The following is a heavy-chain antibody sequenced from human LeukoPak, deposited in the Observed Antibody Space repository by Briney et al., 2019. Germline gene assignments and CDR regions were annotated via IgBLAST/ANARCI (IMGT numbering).Heavy chain of an antibody. CDR2: IRYDGSNK. CDR1: GFTFSSYG. CDR3: AKDRTALTVTTPDY. Sequence: GSLRLSCAASGFTFSSYGMHWVRQAPGKGLEWVAFIRYDGSNKYYADSVKGRFTISRDNSKNTLYLQMNSLRAEDTAVYYCAKDRTALTVTTPDYWGQGTLVTVSS. J-gene: IGHJ4*02. D-gene: IGHD4-17*01. V-gene: IGHV3-30*02.